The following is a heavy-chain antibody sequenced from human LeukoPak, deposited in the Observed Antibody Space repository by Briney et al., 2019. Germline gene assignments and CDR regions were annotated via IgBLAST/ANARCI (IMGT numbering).Heavy chain of an antibody. CDR2: IYYSGST. CDR3: ARGSSSWSYYYYYMDV. J-gene: IGHJ6*03. Sequence: SETLSLTCTVSGGSISSYYWSWIRQPPGKGLEWIGYIYYSGSTNYNPSLKSRVTISVDTFNKQFSLKLSSVTAADTAVYYCARGSSSWSYYYYYMDVWGKGTTVTVSS. CDR1: GGSISSYY. D-gene: IGHD6-13*01. V-gene: IGHV4-59*01.